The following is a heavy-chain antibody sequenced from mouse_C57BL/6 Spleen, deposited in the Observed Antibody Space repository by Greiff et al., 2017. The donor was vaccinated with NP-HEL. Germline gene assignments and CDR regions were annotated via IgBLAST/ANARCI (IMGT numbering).Heavy chain of an antibody. J-gene: IGHJ4*01. CDR2: ISNGGGST. D-gene: IGHD2-1*01. CDR3: ARRGGNYDYAMDY. CDR1: GFTFSDYY. Sequence: EVKLVESGGGLVQPGGSLKLSCAASGFTFSDYYMYWVRQTPEKRLEWVAYISNGGGSTYYPDTVKGRFTISRDNAKNTLYLQMSRLKSEDTAMYYCARRGGNYDYAMDYWGQGTSVTVSS. V-gene: IGHV5-12*01.